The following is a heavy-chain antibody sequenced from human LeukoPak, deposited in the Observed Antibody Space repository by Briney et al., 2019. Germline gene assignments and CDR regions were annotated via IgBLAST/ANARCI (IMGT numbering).Heavy chain of an antibody. CDR3: ARASTAEAGTVWFDP. J-gene: IGHJ5*02. CDR1: GGSISSGTYY. D-gene: IGHD6-13*01. V-gene: IGHV4-61*02. Sequence: SQTLSLTCTVSGGSISSGTYYWSWIRQPAGKGLELIGRIYTSGSTNYNPSLKSRVTISVDTSKNQFSLKLSSVIAADTAVYYCARASTAEAGTVWFDPWGQGTLVTVSS. CDR2: IYTSGST.